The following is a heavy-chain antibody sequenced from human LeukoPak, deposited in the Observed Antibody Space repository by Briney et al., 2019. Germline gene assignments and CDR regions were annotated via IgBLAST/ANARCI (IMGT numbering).Heavy chain of an antibody. D-gene: IGHD6-13*01. Sequence: SETLSLTCAVYGGSFSGYYWSWIRQPPGKGLEWIGEINHSGSTNYNPSLKSRVTISVDTSKNQFSLKLSSVTAADTAVYYCARGRIAAAGSRGNWFDPWGQGTPVTVSS. V-gene: IGHV4-34*01. CDR2: INHSGST. CDR1: GGSFSGYY. CDR3: ARGRIAAAGSRGNWFDP. J-gene: IGHJ5*02.